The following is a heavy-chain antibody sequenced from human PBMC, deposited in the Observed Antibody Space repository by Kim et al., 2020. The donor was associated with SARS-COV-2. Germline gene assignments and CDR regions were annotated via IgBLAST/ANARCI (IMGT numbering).Heavy chain of an antibody. V-gene: IGHV1-18*01. CDR3: ARDLPRTTSWFYFDS. D-gene: IGHD2-2*01. CDR2: ISGFTGNK. J-gene: IGHJ4*02. Sequence: ASVKVSCKTSGYTFTNYGISWVRQAPGQGLEWMGWISGFTGNKNYTKKLQDRVTMTTDTSTNTAYMELRSLRSDDTATYYCARDLPRTTSWFYFDSWGQGTLVTVSS. CDR1: GYTFTNYG.